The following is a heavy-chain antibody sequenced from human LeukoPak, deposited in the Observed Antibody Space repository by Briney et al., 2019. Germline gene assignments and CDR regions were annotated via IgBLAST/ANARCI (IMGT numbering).Heavy chain of an antibody. CDR3: AKLSYSSQRGYFDY. CDR2: ISGSGGST. D-gene: IGHD6-19*01. V-gene: IGHV3-23*01. J-gene: IGHJ4*02. CDR1: GFTFSSYA. Sequence: PGGSLRLSCAASGFTFSSYAMSWVRQASGKGLEWVSAISGSGGSTYYADSVKGRFTISRDNSKNTLYLQMNSLRAEDTAVYYCAKLSYSSQRGYFDYWGQGTLVTVSS.